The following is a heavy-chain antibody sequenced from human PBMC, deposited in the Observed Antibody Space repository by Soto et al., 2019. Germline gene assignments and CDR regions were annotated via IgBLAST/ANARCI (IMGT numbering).Heavy chain of an antibody. CDR1: CGSSSSGGYS. CDR2: IYHSGST. J-gene: IGHJ5*02. Sequence: SQTLSLTCAVSCGSSSSGGYSWSWIRQPPGKGLDWIGYIYHSGSTYYNPSLKSRVTISVDRSKNQFSLKLSSVTAADTAVYYCARVPGPWGQGTLVTVSS. V-gene: IGHV4-30-2*01. CDR3: ARVPGP.